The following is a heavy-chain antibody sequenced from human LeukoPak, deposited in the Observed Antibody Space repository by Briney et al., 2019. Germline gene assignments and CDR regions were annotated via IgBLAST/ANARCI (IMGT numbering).Heavy chain of an antibody. CDR2: ISSSSSYI. J-gene: IGHJ3*02. V-gene: IGHV3-21*01. Sequence: GGSLRLSCAASGFTFSSYSMNWVRQAPGKGLEWISSISSSSSYIYYADSVKGRFTISRDNAKNSLYLQMNSLRAEDTAVYYCACSCIAVAGTAFDIWGQGTMVTVSS. CDR3: ACSCIAVAGTAFDI. D-gene: IGHD6-19*01. CDR1: GFTFSSYS.